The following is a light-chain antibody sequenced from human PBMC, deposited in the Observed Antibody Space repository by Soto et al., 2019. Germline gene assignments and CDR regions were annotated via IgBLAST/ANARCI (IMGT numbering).Light chain of an antibody. J-gene: IGLJ3*02. Sequence: QSALTQPASVSGSPGQSITISCTGTSSDVGAYNYVAWYQQHPGKAPKLLIHDVNNRPSGVSNRFSGSKSGNMASLTISGLQADDEAAYYCTSYTASSTWVFGGGTKLTVL. CDR3: TSYTASSTWV. CDR2: DVN. V-gene: IGLV2-14*03. CDR1: SSDVGAYNY.